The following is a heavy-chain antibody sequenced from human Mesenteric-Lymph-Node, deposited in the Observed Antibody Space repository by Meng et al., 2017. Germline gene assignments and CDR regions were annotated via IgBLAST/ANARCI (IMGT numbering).Heavy chain of an antibody. CDR2: IIPIIGTA. CDR3: ARGGLRFLEWLARDYCCYYYGMDV. D-gene: IGHD3-3*01. CDR1: GGTFSSYA. Sequence: SVKVSCKASGGTFSSYAISWVRQAPGQGLEGMGGIIPIIGTANYAQKFQGRVTITADESTSTAYMELSSLRSEDTAVYYCARGGLRFLEWLARDYCCYYYGMDVWGQGTTVTVSS. J-gene: IGHJ6*02. V-gene: IGHV1-69*13.